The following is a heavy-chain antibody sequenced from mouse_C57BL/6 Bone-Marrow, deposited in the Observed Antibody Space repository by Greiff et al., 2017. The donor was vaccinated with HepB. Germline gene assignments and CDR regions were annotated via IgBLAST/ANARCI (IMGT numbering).Heavy chain of an antibody. Sequence: QVQLQQSGPGLVQPSQCLSITCTVSGFSLTSYGVHWVRQSPGKGLEWLGVIWSGGSTDDNAAFISRLSISKDNSKSHVVFKMNSLQADDTAIYYCARKDYGSSSRWYFDVWGTGTTVTVSS. J-gene: IGHJ1*03. D-gene: IGHD1-1*01. CDR3: ARKDYGSSSRWYFDV. CDR1: GFSLTSYG. V-gene: IGHV2-2*01. CDR2: IWSGGST.